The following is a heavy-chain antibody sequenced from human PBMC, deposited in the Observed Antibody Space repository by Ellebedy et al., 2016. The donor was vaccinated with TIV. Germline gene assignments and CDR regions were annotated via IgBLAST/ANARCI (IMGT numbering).Heavy chain of an antibody. Sequence: GGSLRLSCAVSGLTFSNYAMHWVRQVTGKGLEWVSGIGTAGDTYYSGSVKGRFTISRDNAKNSLYLQMNSLRAEDTAVYYCARDSAHRVPYGMDVWGQGATVTVSS. V-gene: IGHV3-13*01. CDR3: ARDSAHRVPYGMDV. CDR2: IGTAGDT. D-gene: IGHD2-2*01. CDR1: GLTFSNYA. J-gene: IGHJ6*02.